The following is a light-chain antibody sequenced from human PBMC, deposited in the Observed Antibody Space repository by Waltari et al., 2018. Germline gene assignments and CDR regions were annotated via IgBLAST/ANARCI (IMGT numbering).Light chain of an antibody. Sequence: QSALTQPASVSGSPGQSITISCTGTSSDVGGYNYVSWYQQHPGKAPKLMIYEVSNRPSGVSNRLSGSKSGNTASLTISGLQAEDEAHYYCSSYTSSSTHYVFGTGTKVTVL. V-gene: IGLV2-14*01. CDR1: SSDVGGYNY. CDR3: SSYTSSSTHYV. J-gene: IGLJ1*01. CDR2: EVS.